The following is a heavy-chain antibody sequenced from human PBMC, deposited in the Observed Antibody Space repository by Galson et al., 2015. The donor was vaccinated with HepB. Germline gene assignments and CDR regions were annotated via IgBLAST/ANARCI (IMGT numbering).Heavy chain of an antibody. CDR1: GFTFTSSA. D-gene: IGHD6-13*01. CDR3: AAGVGSFELYGMDV. Sequence: SVKVSCKASGFTFTSSAVQWVRRARGQRLEWIGWIVVGSGNTNYAQKFQERVTITRDMSTSTAYMELSSLRSEDTAVYYCAAGVGSFELYGMDVWGQGTTVTVSS. CDR2: IVVGSGNT. V-gene: IGHV1-58*01. J-gene: IGHJ6*02.